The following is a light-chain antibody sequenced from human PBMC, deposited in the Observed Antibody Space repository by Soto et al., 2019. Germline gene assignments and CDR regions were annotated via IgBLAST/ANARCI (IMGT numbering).Light chain of an antibody. CDR1: QSIGVY. CDR2: DAS. J-gene: IGKJ3*01. V-gene: IGKV3-11*02. CDR3: QLRSDWLFS. Sequence: EIVLTQSPATLSLSPRERGTLSCSASQSIGVYLAWYQQKSGQAPRLLIYDASTRATGIPARFSGSGSGRDFTLTISSLEPEDFAVYYCQLRSDWLFSFGPGTTVEMK.